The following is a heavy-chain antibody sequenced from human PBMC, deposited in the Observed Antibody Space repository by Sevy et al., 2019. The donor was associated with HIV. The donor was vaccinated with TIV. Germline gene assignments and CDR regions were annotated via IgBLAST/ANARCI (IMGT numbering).Heavy chain of an antibody. D-gene: IGHD2-21*01. V-gene: IGHV6-1*01. CDR1: GDSVSSNSAA. CDR3: ARVIRTYCCGDCDRVDAFDI. J-gene: IGHJ3*02. Sequence: KQSQTLSLTCAISGDSVSSNSAAWNWIRQSPSRGLEWLGRTYYRSKWYNDYAVSGKSRITINPDKSQNKFSLVLNSVTPEVTAVYYCARVIRTYCCGDCDRVDAFDIWGQGTMVTVSS. CDR2: TYYRSKWYN.